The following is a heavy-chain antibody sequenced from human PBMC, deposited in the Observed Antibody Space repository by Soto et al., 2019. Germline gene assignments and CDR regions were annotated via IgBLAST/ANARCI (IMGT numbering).Heavy chain of an antibody. Sequence: PSETLSLTCTVSGGPISSSSYYWGWIRQPPGKGLEWIGSIYYSGSTYYNPSLKSRVTISVDTSKNQFSLKLSSVTAADTAVYYCARLEYDYIWGSYGPDYWGQGTLVTVSS. V-gene: IGHV4-39*01. CDR3: ARLEYDYIWGSYGPDY. J-gene: IGHJ4*02. CDR1: GGPISSSSYY. D-gene: IGHD3-16*01. CDR2: IYYSGST.